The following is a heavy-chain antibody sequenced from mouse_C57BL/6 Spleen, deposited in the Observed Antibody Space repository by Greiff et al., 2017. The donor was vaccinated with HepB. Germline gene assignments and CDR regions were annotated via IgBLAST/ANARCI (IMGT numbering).Heavy chain of an antibody. CDR1: GFSLTSYG. D-gene: IGHD2-5*01. Sequence: VKFIESGPGLVQPSQSLSITCTVSGFSLTSYGVHWVRPSPGKGLEWLGVLWSGGSTDYNAAFISRLSISQDNSKSQVFFKMNSLQADDTAIYDCARNGGVRGDWYFDVWGTGTTVTVSS. J-gene: IGHJ1*03. V-gene: IGHV2-2*01. CDR2: LWSGGST. CDR3: ARNGGVRGDWYFDV.